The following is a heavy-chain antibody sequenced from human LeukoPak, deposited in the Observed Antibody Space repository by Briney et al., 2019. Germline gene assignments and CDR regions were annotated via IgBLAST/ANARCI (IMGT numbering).Heavy chain of an antibody. J-gene: IGHJ3*01. V-gene: IGHV3-23*01. CDR1: GFTFSNYA. Sequence: PGGSLRLSCAASGFTFSNYAVMWVRQAPGQGLEWVSAITSGGSPRYADSVKGRFTISRDNSKSTLYLQMNSLKTEDTAQYFCARDPNGDYIGAFEFWGQGTGVTVSS. CDR3: ARDPNGDYIGAFEF. D-gene: IGHD4-17*01. CDR2: ITSGGSP.